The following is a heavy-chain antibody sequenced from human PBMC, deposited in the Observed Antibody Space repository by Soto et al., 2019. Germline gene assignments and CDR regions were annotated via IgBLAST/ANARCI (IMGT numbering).Heavy chain of an antibody. CDR3: ARVGGIAAAGLDY. CDR2: INHSGST. CDR1: GGSFSGYY. V-gene: IGHV4-34*01. Sequence: PSETLSLTCAVYGGSFSGYYWSWIRQPPGKGLEWIGEINHSGSTNYNPSLKSRVTISVDTSKNQFSLKLSSVTAADTAVYYCARVGGIAAAGLDYWGQGTLVTVSS. D-gene: IGHD6-13*01. J-gene: IGHJ4*02.